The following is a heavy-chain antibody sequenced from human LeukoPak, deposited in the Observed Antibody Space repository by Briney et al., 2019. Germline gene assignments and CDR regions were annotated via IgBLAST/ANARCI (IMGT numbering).Heavy chain of an antibody. CDR1: GYTFTSYG. D-gene: IGHD3-22*01. V-gene: IGHV1-18*01. J-gene: IGHJ5*02. CDR3: ARDGSAWLAGPSWFDP. Sequence: GASVKVSCKASGYTFTSYGISWVRQAPGQGLEWMGWISAYNGNTNYAQKLQGRVTMTTDTSTSTAYMELRSLRSDDTAVYYCARDGSAWLAGPSWFDPWGQGTLVTVSS. CDR2: ISAYNGNT.